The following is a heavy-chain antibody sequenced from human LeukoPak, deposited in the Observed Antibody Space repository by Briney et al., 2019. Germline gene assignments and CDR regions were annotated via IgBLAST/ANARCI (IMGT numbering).Heavy chain of an antibody. V-gene: IGHV3-30*03. CDR2: ISHDGSTK. Sequence: PGGSLRLSCAASGFTFSSYGIHWVRQAPGKGLEWVAVISHDGSTKYYADSVKGRFTISRDNSKNTLYLQINSLRAEDTAVYYCVAMLALFDNWGQGTLVTVSS. CDR3: VAMLALFDN. CDR1: GFTFSSYG. D-gene: IGHD3-10*02. J-gene: IGHJ4*02.